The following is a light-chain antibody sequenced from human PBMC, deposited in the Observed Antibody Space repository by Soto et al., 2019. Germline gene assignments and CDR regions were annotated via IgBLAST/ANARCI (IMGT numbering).Light chain of an antibody. CDR2: DTS. CDR3: LVSNGGARV. CDR1: TGVVTSGHY. J-gene: IGLJ2*01. Sequence: QAVVTQEPSLTVSPGGTVTLTCGSSTGVVTSGHYPYWIQQKPGQAPRTLIYDTSDKHSWTPARFSGSLLGGKAALTLSGAQPEGEAAYYRLVSNGGARVFGGGTKLTVL. V-gene: IGLV7-46*01.